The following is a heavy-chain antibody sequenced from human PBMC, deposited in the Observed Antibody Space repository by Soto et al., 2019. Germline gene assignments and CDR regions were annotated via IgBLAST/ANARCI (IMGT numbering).Heavy chain of an antibody. V-gene: IGHV3-23*01. CDR1: GFTFSSYA. J-gene: IGHJ4*02. CDR3: AKCPWVGSGYYGRFDY. CDR2: ISGSGGST. Sequence: GGSLRLSCAASGFTFSSYAMSWVRQAPGKGLEWVSAISGSGGSTYYADSVKGRFTISRDNSKNTLYLQMNSLRAEDTAVYYCAKCPWVGSGYYGRFDYWGQGTLVTVSS. D-gene: IGHD3-3*01.